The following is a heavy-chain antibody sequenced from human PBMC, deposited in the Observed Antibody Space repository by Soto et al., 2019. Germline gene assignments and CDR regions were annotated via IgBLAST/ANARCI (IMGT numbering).Heavy chain of an antibody. CDR3: ARGASNWQYFDY. CDR1: DASIRGYY. D-gene: IGHD4-4*01. CDR2: FHYSGIS. J-gene: IGHJ4*02. V-gene: IGHV4-59*01. Sequence: ASETLSLTCTVSDASIRGYYWSWIRQPPGKGLEWIGYFHYSGISNYNSSLKSRVTMSLDTSKNQFSLKLSSVSAADTAIYYCARGASNWQYFDYWGQGALVTVSS.